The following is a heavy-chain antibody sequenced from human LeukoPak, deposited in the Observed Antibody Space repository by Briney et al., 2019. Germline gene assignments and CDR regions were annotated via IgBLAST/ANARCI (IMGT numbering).Heavy chain of an antibody. J-gene: IGHJ6*02. CDR1: GFTFNDYA. V-gene: IGHV3-43*02. D-gene: IGHD6-13*01. Sequence: PGGSLRLSCAASGFTFNDYAMHWVRQAPGKGPQWVSSISADGGGTYYADSVKGRFTISRDNTKNSLFLQMNSLRSEDSALYYCAKDMQTVAGLSNYYYYAMAVWGQGTTVTVSS. CDR2: ISADGGGT. CDR3: AKDMQTVAGLSNYYYYAMAV.